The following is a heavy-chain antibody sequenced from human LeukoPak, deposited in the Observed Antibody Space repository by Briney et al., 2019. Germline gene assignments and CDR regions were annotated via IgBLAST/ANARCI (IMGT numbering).Heavy chain of an antibody. Sequence: GRPLRLSCAASGFILTDYGMHWVRPAPGKGLDWVAFMSYDGGNKYYADSVKGRFTISRDNSKNTLYLQMDTLRAEDTAVYYCAKVGRNYGDYNGWFDPWGQGTLVTVSS. CDR1: GFILTDYG. CDR3: AKVGRNYGDYNGWFDP. J-gene: IGHJ5*02. D-gene: IGHD4-17*01. CDR2: MSYDGGNK. V-gene: IGHV3-30*18.